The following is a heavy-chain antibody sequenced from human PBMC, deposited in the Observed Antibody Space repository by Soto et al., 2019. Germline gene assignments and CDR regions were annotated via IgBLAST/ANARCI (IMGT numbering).Heavy chain of an antibody. Sequence: GEALKISWKGSGYSFTSYWIGWVRQMPGKGLEGMGVIYPGESDTRYSPSFQGQVPIPADKSIRTPYLQWSSLKASDTAMYYCASTSPPSQTAAGLGYYYYGMDVWGQGTTVTVSS. CDR2: IYPGESDT. CDR1: GYSFTSYW. V-gene: IGHV5-51*01. D-gene: IGHD6-13*01. CDR3: ASTSPPSQTAAGLGYYYYGMDV. J-gene: IGHJ6*02.